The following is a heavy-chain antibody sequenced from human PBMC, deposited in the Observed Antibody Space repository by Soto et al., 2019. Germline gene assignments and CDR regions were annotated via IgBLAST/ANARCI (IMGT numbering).Heavy chain of an antibody. CDR3: ARHRGRDGYNNYYYYGMDV. Sequence: PGQSLKISCKGSGYSFTSYWIGRVRQMPGKGLEWMGIIYPGDSDTRYSPSFQGQVTISADKSISTAYLQWSSLKASDTAMYYCARHRGRDGYNNYYYYGMDVWGQGTTVTVSS. CDR1: GYSFTSYW. D-gene: IGHD5-12*01. V-gene: IGHV5-51*01. J-gene: IGHJ6*02. CDR2: IYPGDSDT.